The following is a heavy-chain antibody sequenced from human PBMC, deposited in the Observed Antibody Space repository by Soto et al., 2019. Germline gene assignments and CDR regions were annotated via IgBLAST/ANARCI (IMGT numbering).Heavy chain of an antibody. CDR1: RGSTSSDHY. D-gene: IGHD3-16*01. CDR2: IYYSGNT. V-gene: IGHV4-30-4*01. CDR3: AREGGESSDGLYYFDS. Sequence: SETLSLTCTVSRGSTSSDHYWGWVGQPPGKGLEWIGHIYYSGNTDYNPSLKSRLAISIDTSKNQFSLKLSSVTAADTAVYFCAREGGESSDGLYYFDSWGQGSLVTVSS. J-gene: IGHJ4*02.